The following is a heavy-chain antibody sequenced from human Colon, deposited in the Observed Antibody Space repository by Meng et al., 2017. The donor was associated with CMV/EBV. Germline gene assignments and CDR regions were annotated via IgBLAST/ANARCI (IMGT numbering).Heavy chain of an antibody. CDR1: GYIFTGHY. CDR3: VTVTYSDYDDFDY. J-gene: IGHJ4*02. V-gene: IGHV1-2*02. CDR2: IYPKSGGT. D-gene: IGHD5-12*01. Sequence: KTSGYIFTGHYIHWVRQALGQGLEWMGWIYPKSGGTNYAQKFQGRVAMTRDTSISTDYMELSRLTSDDTAVYYCVTVTYSDYDDFDYWGQGTLVTVSS.